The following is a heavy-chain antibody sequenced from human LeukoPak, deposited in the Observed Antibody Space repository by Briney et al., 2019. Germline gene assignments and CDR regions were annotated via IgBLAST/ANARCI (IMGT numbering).Heavy chain of an antibody. V-gene: IGHV3-21*01. J-gene: IGHJ4*02. CDR2: ISSSSYI. D-gene: IGHD4-17*01. CDR1: GFTFSSYS. Sequence: GGSLRLSCAASGFTFSSYSMNWVRQAPGKGLEWVSSISSSSYIYYADSVKGRFTISRDDAKNSLYLQMNSLRAEDTAVYYCARAPPYGDYDYWGQGTLVTVSS. CDR3: ARAPPYGDYDY.